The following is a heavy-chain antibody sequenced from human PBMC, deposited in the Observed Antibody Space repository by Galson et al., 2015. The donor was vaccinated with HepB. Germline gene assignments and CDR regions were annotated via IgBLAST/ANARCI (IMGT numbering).Heavy chain of an antibody. CDR3: ARAAQFLGSYDN. CDR2: INPSGGST. V-gene: IGHV1-46*01. D-gene: IGHD3-10*01. CDR1: EYTFTSYY. Sequence: SVKVSCKASEYTFTSYYMHWVRQAPGQGLEWMGVINPSGGSTTYAQKFQGRVTMTRDTSTSTVYMELSSLRSEDTAVYYCARAAQFLGSYDNWGQGTLVTVSS. J-gene: IGHJ4*02.